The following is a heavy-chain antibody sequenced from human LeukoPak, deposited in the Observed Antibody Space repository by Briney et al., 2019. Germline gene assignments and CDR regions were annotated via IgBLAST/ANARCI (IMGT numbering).Heavy chain of an antibody. CDR2: IHYTGST. CDR1: GGSISSISSNN. Sequence: SETLSLTCAVSGGSISSISSNNWAWIRQPPGKGLELIAAIHYTGSTYYNPSFMSRVTISVDTSKNQFSLKLNSLTATDTAVYYCARLPTGYPNWFDTWGQGILVTVSS. CDR3: ARLPTGYPNWFDT. V-gene: IGHV4-39*01. D-gene: IGHD5-18*01. J-gene: IGHJ5*02.